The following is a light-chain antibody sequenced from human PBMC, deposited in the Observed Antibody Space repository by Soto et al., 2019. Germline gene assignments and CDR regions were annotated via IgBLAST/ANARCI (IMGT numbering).Light chain of an antibody. CDR2: DVS. J-gene: IGLJ1*01. CDR3: CSYAGSYTFYV. Sequence: QSVLTQPRSVSGSPGQSVTISCTGTSSDVGGYNYVSWYQQHPGKAPRPMIYDVSKRPSGVPDRFSGSKSGNTASLTISGLQAEDEADYYCCSYAGSYTFYVFGIGTKVTVL. V-gene: IGLV2-11*01. CDR1: SSDVGGYNY.